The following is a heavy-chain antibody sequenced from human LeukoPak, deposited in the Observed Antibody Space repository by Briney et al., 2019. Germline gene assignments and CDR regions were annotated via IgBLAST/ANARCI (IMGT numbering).Heavy chain of an antibody. CDR2: IYTSGST. D-gene: IGHD5-12*01. V-gene: IGHV4-4*09. J-gene: IGHJ4*02. Sequence: SETLSLTCTVSGGSISSYYWSWIREPPGKGLEWIGYIYTSGSTNYNPSLKSRVTISVDTSKNQFSLKLSSVTAADTAVFYCARHQYSGYDHYYFDYWGKGTLVTVSS. CDR1: GGSISSYY. CDR3: ARHQYSGYDHYYFDY.